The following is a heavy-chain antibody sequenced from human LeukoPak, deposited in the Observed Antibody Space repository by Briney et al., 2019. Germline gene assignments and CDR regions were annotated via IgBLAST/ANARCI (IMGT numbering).Heavy chain of an antibody. J-gene: IGHJ4*02. CDR1: GGSISSYY. D-gene: IGHD6-19*01. V-gene: IGHV4-59*01. CDR3: ASTEYSSGWYGWYFDY. Sequence: PSETLSLTCTVSGGSISSYYWSWIRQPPGKGLEWIGYIYYSGSTNYNPSLKSRVTISVDTSKNQFSLKLSSVTAADTAVYYCASTEYSSGWYGWYFDYWGQGTLVTVS. CDR2: IYYSGST.